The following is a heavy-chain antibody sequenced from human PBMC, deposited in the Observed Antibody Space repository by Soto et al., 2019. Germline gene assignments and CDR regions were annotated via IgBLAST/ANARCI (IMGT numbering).Heavy chain of an antibody. D-gene: IGHD3-16*01. CDR2: IQHTGNT. CDR3: AKDVSSRRWFDP. J-gene: IGHJ5*02. CDR1: GASIRSYH. V-gene: IGHV4-4*07. Sequence: LSLTCAVSGASIRSYHWSFLRQPAGKGLEWIGRIQHTGNTNYNPSLKSRVTMSADTSKNRISLKMTSVTAADTAVYFCAKDVSSRRWFDPWGQGVRVTVS.